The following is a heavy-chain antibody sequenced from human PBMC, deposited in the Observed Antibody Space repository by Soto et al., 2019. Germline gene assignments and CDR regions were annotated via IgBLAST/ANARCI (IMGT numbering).Heavy chain of an antibody. CDR3: ARTRHSTLEYGIYYYYYGMDV. D-gene: IGHD6-6*01. CDR1: GGTFSSYA. CDR2: IIPIFGTA. V-gene: IGHV1-69*13. Sequence: GASVKVSCKASGGTFSSYAISWVRQAPGQGLEWMGGIIPIFGTANYAQKFQGRVTITADESTSTAYMELSSLRSEDTAVYYCARTRHSTLEYGIYYYYYGMDVWGQGTTVTVSS. J-gene: IGHJ6*02.